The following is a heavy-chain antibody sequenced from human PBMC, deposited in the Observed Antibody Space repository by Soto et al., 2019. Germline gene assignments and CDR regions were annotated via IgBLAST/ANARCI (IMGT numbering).Heavy chain of an antibody. D-gene: IGHD6-13*01. J-gene: IGHJ4*02. CDR2: IYPGDSDT. V-gene: IGHV5-51*01. CDR3: ARHSTPYDLAAAGTSFDY. CDR1: GYSFTSYW. Sequence: GESLKISCQGSGYSFTSYWIGWVRQMPGKGLEWMGIIYPGDSDTRYSPSFQGQVTISADKSISTAYLQGSSLKASDTAMYYCARHSTPYDLAAAGTSFDYWGQGTLVTVSS.